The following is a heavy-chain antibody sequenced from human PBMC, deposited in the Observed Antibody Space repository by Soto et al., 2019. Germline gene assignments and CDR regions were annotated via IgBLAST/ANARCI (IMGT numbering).Heavy chain of an antibody. V-gene: IGHV3-74*01. CDR3: SRVGGSTWH. J-gene: IGHJ4*02. CDR1: GFTFSSYW. Sequence: PRGSLRLSCAASGFTFSSYWMHWVRQAPGKGLVWVSRINSDGSSSNYADFVKGRFTISRDNAKNTLYLQRNSLRVEDTAVYYCSRVGGSTWHWGQGTVVTVSS. CDR2: INSDGSSS. D-gene: IGHD1-26*01.